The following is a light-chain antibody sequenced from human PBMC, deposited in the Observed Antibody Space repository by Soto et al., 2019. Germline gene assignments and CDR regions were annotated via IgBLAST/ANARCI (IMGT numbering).Light chain of an antibody. CDR1: SSDVGGYNY. CDR2: EVS. V-gene: IGLV2-14*01. J-gene: IGLJ1*01. Sequence: QSALTQPPSASGSPGQSVAISCTGTSSDVGGYNYVSWYQQHPGKAPKLMIYEVSNRPSGVSNRFSGSKSGNTASLTISGLQAEDEADYYCNSYTSSSTLVFATGTQLTVL. CDR3: NSYTSSSTLV.